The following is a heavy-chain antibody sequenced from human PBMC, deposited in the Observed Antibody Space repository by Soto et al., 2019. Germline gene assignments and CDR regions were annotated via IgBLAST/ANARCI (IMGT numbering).Heavy chain of an antibody. V-gene: IGHV1-8*01. CDR3: ARGLGRYCSGGSCYSAFDAFDI. D-gene: IGHD2-15*01. Sequence: ASVKVSCKASGYTFTSYDINWVRQATGQGLEWMGWMNPNSGNTGYAQKFQGRVTMTRNTSISTAYMELSSLRSEDTAVYYCARGLGRYCSGGSCYSAFDAFDIWGQGTMVTVSS. J-gene: IGHJ3*02. CDR2: MNPNSGNT. CDR1: GYTFTSYD.